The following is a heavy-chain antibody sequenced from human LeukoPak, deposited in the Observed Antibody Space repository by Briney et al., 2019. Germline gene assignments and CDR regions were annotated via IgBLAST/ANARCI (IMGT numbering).Heavy chain of an antibody. CDR3: AKEQDTAMAIDY. J-gene: IGHJ4*02. Sequence: PGGSLRLSCAASGFTFSSYGMHWVRQAPGKGLEWVAFIRCDGSNKYYADSVKGRFTISRDNSKNTLYLQMNSLRAEDTAVYYCAKEQDTAMAIDYWGQGTLVTVSS. D-gene: IGHD5-18*01. CDR1: GFTFSSYG. CDR2: IRCDGSNK. V-gene: IGHV3-30*02.